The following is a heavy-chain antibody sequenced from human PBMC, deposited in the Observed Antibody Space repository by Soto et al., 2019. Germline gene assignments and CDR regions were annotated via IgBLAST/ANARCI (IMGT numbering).Heavy chain of an antibody. CDR2: IYSGGST. CDR1: GFTVSSNY. D-gene: IGHD3-10*01. CDR3: ARAPRRYGSGPTRWSSRGLDY. V-gene: IGHV3-66*01. Sequence: GGSLRLSCAASGFTVSSNYMSWVRQAPGKGLEWVSVIYSGGSTYYADSVKGRFTISRDNSKNTLYLQMNSLRAEDTAVYYCARAPRRYGSGPTRWSSRGLDYWGQGTLVTVSS. J-gene: IGHJ4*02.